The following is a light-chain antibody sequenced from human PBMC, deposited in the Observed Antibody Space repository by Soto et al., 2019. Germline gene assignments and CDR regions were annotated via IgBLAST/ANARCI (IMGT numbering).Light chain of an antibody. CDR3: QQYETFMFT. CDR2: GAS. V-gene: IGKV3-20*01. J-gene: IGKJ3*01. Sequence: EIVLTQSPGTLSLSPGERATLSCRASQSVSSSYLAWYQQKPGQAPRLLIYGASSRATGIPDRFSGSGSGTDFTLTISRLEPEDFAVYYCQQYETFMFTFCPGTKVDSK. CDR1: QSVSSSY.